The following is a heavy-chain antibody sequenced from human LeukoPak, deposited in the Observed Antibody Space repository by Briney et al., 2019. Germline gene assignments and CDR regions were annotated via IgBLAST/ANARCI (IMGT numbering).Heavy chain of an antibody. V-gene: IGHV4-34*01. CDR3: ARGRGSGWYYFDY. CDR1: GGSFSGYY. J-gene: IGHJ4*02. D-gene: IGHD6-19*01. CDR2: INHSGST. Sequence: SETLSLTCAVYGGSFSGYYWSWIRQPPGKGLEWIGEINHSGSTNYNPSLKSRVTVSVDTSKNQFSLKLSSVTAADTAVYHCARGRGSGWYYFDYWGQGTLVTVSS.